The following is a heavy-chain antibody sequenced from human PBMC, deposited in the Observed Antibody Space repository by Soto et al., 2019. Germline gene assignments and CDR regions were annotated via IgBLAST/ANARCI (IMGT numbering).Heavy chain of an antibody. Sequence: SETLSLTCSVSGYSISNGGYYWSWIRQRPGEGLEWLGYIYYSGSTYYNPSLKSRPSISVDTSKNQFSLRVNSVTAADTAVYYCARTTDAFAIWGQGTMVTVSS. CDR2: IYYSGST. D-gene: IGHD1-1*01. CDR1: GYSISNGGYY. J-gene: IGHJ3*02. CDR3: ARTTDAFAI. V-gene: IGHV4-31*03.